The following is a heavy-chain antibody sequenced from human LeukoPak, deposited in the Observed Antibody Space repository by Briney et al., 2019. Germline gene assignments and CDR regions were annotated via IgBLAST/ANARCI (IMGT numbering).Heavy chain of an antibody. V-gene: IGHV4-34*01. CDR1: GGSFSGYY. Sequence: SETLSLTCAVYGGSFSGYYWSWIRQPPGKGLEWIGEIDHSGSTSYNPSLKSRVTISVDTSKSQFSLRLSSVTAAVTAVYYCARFPRWFDPWGQGTLVTVSS. J-gene: IGHJ5*02. CDR2: IDHSGST. CDR3: ARFPRWFDP.